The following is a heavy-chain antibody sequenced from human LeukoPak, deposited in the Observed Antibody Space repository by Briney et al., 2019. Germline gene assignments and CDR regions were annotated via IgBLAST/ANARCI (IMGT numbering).Heavy chain of an antibody. CDR3: ARDHGRITMVRGVIRPFDY. CDR2: ISSSGSTI. J-gene: IGHJ4*02. CDR1: GFTFSSYE. Sequence: GGSLRLSCAASGFTFSSYEMNWVRQAPGKGLEWVSYISSSGSTIYYADSVEGRFTISRDNAKNTLYLQMNSLRAEDTAVYYCARDHGRITMVRGVIRPFDYWGQGTLVTVSS. D-gene: IGHD3-10*01. V-gene: IGHV3-48*03.